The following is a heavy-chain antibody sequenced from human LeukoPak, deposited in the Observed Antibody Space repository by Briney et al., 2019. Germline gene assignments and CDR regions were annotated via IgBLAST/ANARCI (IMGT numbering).Heavy chain of an antibody. J-gene: IGHJ3*02. D-gene: IGHD1-26*01. CDR3: AIVVTERWELRRGDAFDI. CDR1: GFTFSSYW. V-gene: IGHV3-7*01. Sequence: GGSLRLSCAGSGFTFSSYWMHWVRQAPGKGLGWVAKIKQDGSETYYVDSVEGRFTISRDNARNSLYLHMSSLRAEDSAVYYCAIVVTERWELRRGDAFDIWGQGTMVTVSS. CDR2: IKQDGSET.